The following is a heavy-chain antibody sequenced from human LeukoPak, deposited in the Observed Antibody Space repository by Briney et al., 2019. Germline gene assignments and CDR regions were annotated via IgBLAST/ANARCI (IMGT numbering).Heavy chain of an antibody. V-gene: IGHV1-8*01. Sequence: GASVKVSCKASGYTFTSYDINWVRQATGQGLEWMGWMNPNSGNTGYAQKFQGRVTMTRNTSISTAYMELSSLRSEDTAVYYCARGRRTRYCDSSGYSPYYYYMDVWGKGTTVTASS. J-gene: IGHJ6*03. CDR2: MNPNSGNT. CDR1: GYTFTSYD. CDR3: ARGRRTRYCDSSGYSPYYYYMDV. D-gene: IGHD3-22*01.